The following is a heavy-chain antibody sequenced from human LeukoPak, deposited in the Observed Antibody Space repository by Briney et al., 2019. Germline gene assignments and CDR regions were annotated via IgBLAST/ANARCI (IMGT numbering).Heavy chain of an antibody. Sequence: SETLSLTCAVSGGSISSSNWWTWVRQPPGKGLEWIGEINHSGSTDCNPSLKSRVTISLDKSKNQVSLKLNSVTAADMAVYYCARALGAFDIWGQGTMVTVSS. J-gene: IGHJ3*02. CDR1: GGSISSSNW. CDR2: INHSGST. V-gene: IGHV4-4*02. CDR3: ARALGAFDI.